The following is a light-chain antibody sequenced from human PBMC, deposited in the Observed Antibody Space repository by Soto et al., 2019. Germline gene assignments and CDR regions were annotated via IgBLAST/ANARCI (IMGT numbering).Light chain of an antibody. J-gene: IGLJ2*01. Sequence: QPVLTQSPSASASLGASVKLTCTLSSGHSSYAIAWHQQQREKGPRYLMKLSSDGSHSKGDGIPDRFSGSSSGAERYLTISSLQSEDEADYYCQTWDTGARVVFGGGTKLTVL. CDR2: LSSDGSH. V-gene: IGLV4-69*01. CDR3: QTWDTGARVV. CDR1: SGHSSYA.